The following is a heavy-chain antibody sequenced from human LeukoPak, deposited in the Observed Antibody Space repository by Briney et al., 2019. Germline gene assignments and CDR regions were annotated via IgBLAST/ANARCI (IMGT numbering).Heavy chain of an antibody. CDR1: GFSITTYY. J-gene: IGHJ4*02. Sequence: SETLSLTCTVSGFSITTYYWSWIRQSPGNGLEWIGQIHSSGSTTYNPSLKSRVTISVDTSKNQFSLHLSSVTAADTAVYYCARDIREVGESHYFDYWGQGTLVTVSS. V-gene: IGHV4-59*01. CDR3: ARDIREVGESHYFDY. D-gene: IGHD1-26*01. CDR2: IHSSGST.